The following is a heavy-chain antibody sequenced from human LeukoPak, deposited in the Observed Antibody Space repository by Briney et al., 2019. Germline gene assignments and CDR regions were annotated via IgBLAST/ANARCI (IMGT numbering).Heavy chain of an antibody. J-gene: IGHJ5*02. CDR1: GYTFTSYG. V-gene: IGHV1-8*02. CDR2: MNPNSGNT. CDR3: ARGPHDIVVVPAATQGRWFDP. D-gene: IGHD2-2*01. Sequence: ASVKVSCKASGYTFTSYGINWVRQATGQGLEWMGWMNPNSGNTGYAQKSQGRVTMTRNTSISTAYMELSSLRSEDTAVYYCARGPHDIVVVPAATQGRWFDPWGQGTLVTVSS.